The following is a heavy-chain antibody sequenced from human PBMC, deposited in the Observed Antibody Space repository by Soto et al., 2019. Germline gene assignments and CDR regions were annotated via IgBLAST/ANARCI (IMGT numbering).Heavy chain of an antibody. J-gene: IGHJ4*02. V-gene: IGHV3-7*03. D-gene: IGHD4-4*01. CDR2: INPDGNVG. CDR1: GFTFSTYW. CDR3: AGGGEHDYNS. Sequence: GWSLRLSCVGSGFTFSTYWMNWVRQAPGKGLEWVANINPDGNVGTYVDSVRGRFTTSRDNAKNSLYLQMNSLRADDTAVYFCAGGGEHDYNSWGQGIMVPVSS.